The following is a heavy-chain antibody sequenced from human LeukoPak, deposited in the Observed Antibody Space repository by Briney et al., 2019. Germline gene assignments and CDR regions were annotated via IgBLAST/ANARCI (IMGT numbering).Heavy chain of an antibody. J-gene: IGHJ3*02. CDR3: AREYSSSSGRAFDI. D-gene: IGHD6-6*01. CDR1: GFTFSSYS. V-gene: IGHV3-48*01. CDR2: ISSSSAAI. Sequence: GGSLRLSCAASGFTFSSYSMNWVRQAPGKGLEWVSYISSSSAAIYYADSVKGRFTISRDNAESSLYLQMNSLRAEDTALYYCAREYSSSSGRAFDIWGQGTMVTVSS.